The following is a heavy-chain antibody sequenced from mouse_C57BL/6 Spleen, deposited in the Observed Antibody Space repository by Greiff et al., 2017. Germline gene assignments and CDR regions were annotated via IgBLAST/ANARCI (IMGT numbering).Heavy chain of an antibody. CDR3: ARQCNAYYYAMDY. CDR2: IYPSDSET. J-gene: IGHJ4*01. CDR1: GYTFTSYW. D-gene: IGHD2-1*01. V-gene: IGHV1-61*01. Sequence: QVQLKQPGAELVRPGSSVKLSCKASGYTFTSYWMDWVKQRPGQGLEWIGNIYPSDSETHYNQKFKDKATLTVDKSSSTAYMQLSSLTSEDSAVYYCARQCNAYYYAMDYWGQGTSVTVSS.